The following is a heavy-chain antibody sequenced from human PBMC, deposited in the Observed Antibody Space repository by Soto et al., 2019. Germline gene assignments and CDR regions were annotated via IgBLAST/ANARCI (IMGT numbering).Heavy chain of an antibody. CDR1: GGTFSNYA. CDR2: FIPIFGTA. Sequence: QVQLVQSGAEVKKPGSSVKVSCKASGGTFSNYAISWVRQAPGQGLEWMGGFIPIFGTANYAKNFQGRAPISEDESTRKVAVELSSLRSEDTAVYYCARDPSITIFGVVISRDYGMDVWGEGTTVTVSS. CDR3: ARDPSITIFGVVISRDYGMDV. V-gene: IGHV1-69*01. D-gene: IGHD3-3*01. J-gene: IGHJ6*04.